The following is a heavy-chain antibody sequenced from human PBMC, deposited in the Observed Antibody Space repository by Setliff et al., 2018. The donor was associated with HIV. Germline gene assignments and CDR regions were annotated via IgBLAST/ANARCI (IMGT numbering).Heavy chain of an antibody. D-gene: IGHD6-13*01. CDR2: ISYSIGYI. V-gene: IGHV3-21*01. CDR3: ARGVAAAGTDY. J-gene: IGHJ4*02. Sequence: GGSLRLSCAASGFTFSSYTMNWVRQAPGKGLEWVSSISYSIGYIYYADSVKGRFTISRDNAKSSLYLQMNSLRAEDTAVYYCARGVAAAGTDYWGQGTLVTVSS. CDR1: GFTFSSYT.